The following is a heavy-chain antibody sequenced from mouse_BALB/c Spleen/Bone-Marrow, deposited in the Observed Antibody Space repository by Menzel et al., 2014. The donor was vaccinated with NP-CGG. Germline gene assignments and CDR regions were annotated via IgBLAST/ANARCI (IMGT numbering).Heavy chain of an antibody. D-gene: IGHD4-1*01. J-gene: IGHJ4*01. CDR1: GFSLTSYG. CDR2: IWSGGST. Sequence: QVQLQQSGPGLVQPSQSLSITCTVSGFSLTSYGVHWVRQSPGKGLEWLGVIWSGGSTDYNAAFISRLSITKDNSKSQVCLKRNSLQANDTAIYYWARNWDYAMDYWGQGTSVTGSS. V-gene: IGHV2-2*02. CDR3: ARNWDYAMDY.